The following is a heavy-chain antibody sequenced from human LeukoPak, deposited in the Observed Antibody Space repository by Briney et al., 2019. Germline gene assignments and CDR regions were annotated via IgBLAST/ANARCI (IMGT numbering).Heavy chain of an antibody. CDR2: IWYDGSNT. D-gene: IGHD6-13*01. CDR3: ARLGYSSSWYPIDY. J-gene: IGHJ4*02. Sequence: GGSLRLSCAASGFTFSSYGMHWVRQAPGKGLEWVAIIWYDGSNTYYADSVKGRFTISRDNSKNTLYLQMNSLRAEDTAVYYCARLGYSSSWYPIDYWGQGTLVTVSS. V-gene: IGHV3-33*01. CDR1: GFTFSSYG.